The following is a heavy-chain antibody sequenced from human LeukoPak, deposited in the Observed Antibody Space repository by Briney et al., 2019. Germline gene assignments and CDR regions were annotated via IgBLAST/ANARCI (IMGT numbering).Heavy chain of an antibody. CDR1: GFTFSSYA. Sequence: GGSLRLSCAASGFTFSSYAMGWVRQAPGKGLEWVSAITNGGGTTYYADSVKGRFTISRDNSKNTVYLQMNSLRAEDTAVYYCAKTTIGYSSGRYPGWPVDYWGQGTLVTVSS. D-gene: IGHD6-19*01. J-gene: IGHJ4*02. CDR2: ITNGGGTT. CDR3: AKTTIGYSSGRYPGWPVDY. V-gene: IGHV3-23*01.